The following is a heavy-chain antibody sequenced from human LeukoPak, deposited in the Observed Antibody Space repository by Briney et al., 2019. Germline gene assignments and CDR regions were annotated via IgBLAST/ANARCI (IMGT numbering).Heavy chain of an antibody. J-gene: IGHJ4*02. D-gene: IGHD3-22*01. CDR1: GGSISSSNW. CDR3: ARLDYYDSSGEY. CDR2: IYHSGST. Sequence: SETLSLTCAVSGGSISSSNWWSWVRPPPGKGLEWIGEIYHSGSTNYNPSLKSRVTISVDKSKNQFSLKLSSVTAADTAVYYCARLDYYDSSGEYWGQGTLVTVSS. V-gene: IGHV4-4*02.